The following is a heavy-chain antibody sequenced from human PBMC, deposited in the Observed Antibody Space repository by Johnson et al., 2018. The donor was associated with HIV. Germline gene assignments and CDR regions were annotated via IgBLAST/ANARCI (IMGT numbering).Heavy chain of an antibody. V-gene: IGHV3-9*01. J-gene: IGHJ3*02. CDR2: ISWNSGSI. Sequence: VQLVESGGGLVQPGRSLRLSCAASGFSFDYYAMYWVRQAPGKGLEWVSDISWNSGSIGYADFVKGRFTISRDNTKNSLYLQMNSLRAEDTAVYYCARDVGSGPAFDIWGQGTMVTVSS. D-gene: IGHD2-15*01. CDR1: GFSFDYYA. CDR3: ARDVGSGPAFDI.